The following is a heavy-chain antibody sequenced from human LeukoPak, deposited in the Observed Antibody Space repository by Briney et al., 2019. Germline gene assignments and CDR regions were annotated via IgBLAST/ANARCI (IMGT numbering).Heavy chain of an antibody. D-gene: IGHD5-12*01. J-gene: IGHJ6*03. CDR1: GFTFSSYS. V-gene: IGHV3-21*01. CDR2: ISSSSSYI. CDR3: ARGGPGGWLRFIRRPYYMDV. Sequence: PGGSLRLSCAASGFTFSSYSMNWVRQAPGKGLEWVSSISSSSSYIYYADSVKGRLTISRDNAKNSLYLQMNSLRAEDTAVYYCARGGPGGWLRFIRRPYYMDVWGKGTTVTISS.